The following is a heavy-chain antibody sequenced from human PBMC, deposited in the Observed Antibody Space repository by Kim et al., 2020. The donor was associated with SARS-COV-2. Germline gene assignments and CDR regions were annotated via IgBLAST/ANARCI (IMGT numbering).Heavy chain of an antibody. V-gene: IGHV3-33*05. D-gene: IGHD3-22*01. CDR3: ARGEIVVVGFDIGYYYGMDV. J-gene: IGHJ6*02. Sequence: GGSLRLSCAASGFTFSSYGMHWVRQAPGKGLEWVAVISYDGSNKYYADSVKGRFTISRDNSKNTLYLQMNSLRAEDTAVYYCARGEIVVVGFDIGYYYGMDVWGQGTTVTVSS. CDR2: ISYDGSNK. CDR1: GFTFSSYG.